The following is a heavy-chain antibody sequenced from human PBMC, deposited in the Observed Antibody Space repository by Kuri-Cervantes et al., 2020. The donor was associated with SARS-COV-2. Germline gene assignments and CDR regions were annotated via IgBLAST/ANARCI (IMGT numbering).Heavy chain of an antibody. V-gene: IGHV4-34*01. CDR1: GGSFSGYY. CDR2: INHSGST. CDR3: ASSMRGSVGWFDP. D-gene: IGHD2/OR15-2a*01. J-gene: IGHJ5*02. Sequence: SETLSLTCAVYGGSFSGYYWSWIRQPPGRGLEWIGEINHSGSTNYNPSLESRVTMSVDTSKNQFSLKLSSVTAADTAVYYCASSMRGSVGWFDPWGQGTLVTVSS.